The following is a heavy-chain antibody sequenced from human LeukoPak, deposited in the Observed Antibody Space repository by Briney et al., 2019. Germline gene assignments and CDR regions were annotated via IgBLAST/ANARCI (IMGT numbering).Heavy chain of an antibody. CDR1: GFTFSSYS. V-gene: IGHV3-48*01. CDR3: ARDSYYDFWSVPRYYGMDV. CDR2: ISSSSSTI. J-gene: IGHJ6*02. D-gene: IGHD3-3*01. Sequence: GGSLRLSCAASGFTFSSYSMNWVRQAPGKGLEWVSYISSSSSTIYYADSVKGRFTISRDNAKNSLYLQMNSLRAEDTAVYYCARDSYYDFWSVPRYYGMDVWSQGTTVTVSS.